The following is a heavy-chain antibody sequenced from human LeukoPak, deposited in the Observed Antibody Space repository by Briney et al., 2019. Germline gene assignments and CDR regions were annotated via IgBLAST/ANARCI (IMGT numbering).Heavy chain of an antibody. Sequence: GGSLRLSCAASGFTVSSNYMNWVRQAPGKGLEWVSVIYRGGNTYYADSVKGRFTISRDNSKNTLYLQMNSPRAEDTAVYYCARLWFGELAFDYWGQGTLVTVSS. D-gene: IGHD3-10*01. V-gene: IGHV3-66*01. J-gene: IGHJ4*02. CDR1: GFTVSSNY. CDR2: IYRGGNT. CDR3: ARLWFGELAFDY.